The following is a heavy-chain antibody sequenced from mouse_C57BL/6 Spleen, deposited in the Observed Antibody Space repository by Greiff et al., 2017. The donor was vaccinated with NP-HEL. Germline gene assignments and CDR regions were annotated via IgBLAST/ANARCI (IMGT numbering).Heavy chain of an antibody. CDR1: GYTFTSYG. CDR3: ARDYDGSSYNYAMDY. Sequence: QVQLQQSGAELARPGASVKLSCKASGYTFTSYGISWVKQRTGQGLEWIGEIYPRSGNTYYNEKFKGKATLTADKSSSTAYMELRSLTSEDSAVYFCARDYDGSSYNYAMDYWGQGTSVTVSS. J-gene: IGHJ4*01. V-gene: IGHV1-81*01. D-gene: IGHD1-1*01. CDR2: IYPRSGNT.